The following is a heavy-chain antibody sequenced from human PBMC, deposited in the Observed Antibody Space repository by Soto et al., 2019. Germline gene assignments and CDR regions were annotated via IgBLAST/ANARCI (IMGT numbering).Heavy chain of an antibody. V-gene: IGHV1-2*04. J-gene: IGHJ5*02. Sequence: QVQLVQSGAEVKKPGASVKVSCKASGYTFTGYYMHWVRQAPGQGLEWMGWINPNSGGTNYAQKFQGWVTMTRYTSISTAYMELSRLRSDDTAVYYCARGPIAAAVGDRFDPWGQGTLVTVSS. CDR3: ARGPIAAAVGDRFDP. CDR2: INPNSGGT. CDR1: GYTFTGYY. D-gene: IGHD6-13*01.